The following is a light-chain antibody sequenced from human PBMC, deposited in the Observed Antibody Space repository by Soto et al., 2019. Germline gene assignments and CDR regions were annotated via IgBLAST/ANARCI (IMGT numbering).Light chain of an antibody. Sequence: DLQMTQSPTSLSASVGDRVTITCRASQGIRNFVAWYQQKPGKPPKLLIYAASTLQSGVPSRFSGSGSGTDFTLTINSLQPEDVATYSCQKYSSVPVFGPGTKVEI. CDR1: QGIRNF. CDR2: AAS. V-gene: IGKV1-27*01. CDR3: QKYSSVPV. J-gene: IGKJ3*01.